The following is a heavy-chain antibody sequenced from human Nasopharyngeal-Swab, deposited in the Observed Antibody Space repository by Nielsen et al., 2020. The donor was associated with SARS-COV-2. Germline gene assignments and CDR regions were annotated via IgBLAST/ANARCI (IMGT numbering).Heavy chain of an antibody. CDR1: GYTLTELS. CDR2: FDPEDGET. J-gene: IGHJ4*02. Sequence: ASAKVSCKVSGYTLTELSMHWVRQAPGKGLEWMGGFDPEDGETIYAQKFQGRVTMTEDTSTDTAYMELSSLRSEDTAVYYCATDFAVVVAATLGYWGQGTLVTVSS. D-gene: IGHD2-15*01. V-gene: IGHV1-24*01. CDR3: ATDFAVVVAATLGY.